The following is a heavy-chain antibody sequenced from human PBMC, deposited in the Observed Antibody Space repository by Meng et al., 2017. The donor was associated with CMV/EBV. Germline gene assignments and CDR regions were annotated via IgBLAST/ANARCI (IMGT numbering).Heavy chain of an antibody. CDR2: IFSNDEK. CDR1: GFSLSTSGVG. J-gene: IGHJ4*02. D-gene: IGHD2-2*01. CDR3: ARILVIGVPAARLFDY. Sequence: SGPTLVKPTQTLTLTCTFSGFSLSTSGVGVGWIRQPPGKALEWLAHIFSNDEKSYSTSLKSRLTISKDTSKSQVVLTMTNMDPVDTATYYCARILVIGVPAARLFDYWGQGTLVTVSS. V-gene: IGHV2-26*01.